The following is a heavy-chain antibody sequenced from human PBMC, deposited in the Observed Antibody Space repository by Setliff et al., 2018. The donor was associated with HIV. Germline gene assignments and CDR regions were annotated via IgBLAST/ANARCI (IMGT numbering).Heavy chain of an antibody. Sequence: WGSLRLSCAASGFTFGDYAMNWVRQAPGKGLEWVGFIRSKAYGGTTEYAASVKGRFTISRDDSKSIAYLQMNSLKTEDTALYYCARASVGVWGSYPDWGQGTLVTVSS. D-gene: IGHD3-16*02. J-gene: IGHJ4*02. CDR3: ARASVGVWGSYPD. V-gene: IGHV3-49*04. CDR1: GFTFGDYA. CDR2: IRSKAYGGTT.